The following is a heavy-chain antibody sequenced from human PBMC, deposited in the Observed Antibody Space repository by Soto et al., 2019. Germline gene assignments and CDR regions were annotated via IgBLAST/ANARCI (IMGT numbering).Heavy chain of an antibody. CDR2: INHSGST. V-gene: IGHV4-34*01. Sequence: SETLSLTCAVYGGSFSGYYWSWIRQPPGKGLEWIGEINHSGSTNYNPSLKSRVTISVDTSKNQFSLKLSSVTAADTAVYYCARGGSDYYDSSGYYSIYWGQGTLLTVSS. CDR3: ARGGSDYYDSSGYYSIY. J-gene: IGHJ4*02. D-gene: IGHD3-22*01. CDR1: GGSFSGYY.